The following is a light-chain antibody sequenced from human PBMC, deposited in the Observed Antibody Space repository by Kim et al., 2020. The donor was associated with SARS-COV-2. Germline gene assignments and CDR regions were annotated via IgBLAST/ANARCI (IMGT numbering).Light chain of an antibody. J-gene: IGKJ2*03. V-gene: IGKV3-20*01. CDR3: QQYGSSPPYS. CDR2: GAS. CDR1: QSVSSSY. Sequence: SPGDTATLSCKASQSVSSSYLAWYQQKPGQAPRLLIYGASSRATGIPDRFSGSESGTDFTLTISRLEPEDFAVYYCQQYGSSPPYSFGQGTKLEIK.